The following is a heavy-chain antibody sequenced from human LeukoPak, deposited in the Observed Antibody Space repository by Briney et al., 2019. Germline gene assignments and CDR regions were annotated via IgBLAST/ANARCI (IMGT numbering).Heavy chain of an antibody. Sequence: SETLSLTCSVSGDSISTSSYYWGWIRQPPGKGLEWIGTIYYSGSTNYNPSLKSRVTMSVDTSKNQFSLKLSSVTALDTAVYYCATGYYDILTGPAPVDYWGQGTLVTVSS. CDR3: ATGYYDILTGPAPVDY. CDR2: IYYSGST. J-gene: IGHJ4*02. D-gene: IGHD3-9*01. CDR1: GDSISTSSYY. V-gene: IGHV4-39*07.